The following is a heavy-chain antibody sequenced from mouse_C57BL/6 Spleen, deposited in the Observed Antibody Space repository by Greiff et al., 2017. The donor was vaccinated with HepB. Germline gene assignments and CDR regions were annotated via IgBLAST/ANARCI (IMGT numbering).Heavy chain of an antibody. J-gene: IGHJ1*03. Sequence: VKLQQPGAELVMPGASVKLSCKASGYTFTSYWMHWVKQRPGQGLEWIGEIDPSDSYTNYNQKFKGKSTLTVDKSSSTAYMQLSSLTSEDSAVYYCARGSGYWYFDVWGTGTTVTVSS. CDR3: ARGSGYWYFDV. V-gene: IGHV1-69*01. CDR2: IDPSDSYT. CDR1: GYTFTSYW.